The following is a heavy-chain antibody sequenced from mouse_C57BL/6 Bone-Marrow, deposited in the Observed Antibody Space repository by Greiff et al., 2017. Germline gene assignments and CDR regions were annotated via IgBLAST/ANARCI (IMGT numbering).Heavy chain of an antibody. Sequence: VQLQQSGAELVRPGASVKLSCTASGFNIKDDYMHWVKQRPEQGLEWIGWIDPENGDTAYASKFQGKATMTVDTSSNTPYLQLSSQTSEDAAVDYCTTRSYGTKGAMDYWGQGTSVTVSS. J-gene: IGHJ4*01. V-gene: IGHV14-4*01. CDR3: TTRSYGTKGAMDY. D-gene: IGHD1-1*01. CDR1: GFNIKDDY. CDR2: IDPENGDT.